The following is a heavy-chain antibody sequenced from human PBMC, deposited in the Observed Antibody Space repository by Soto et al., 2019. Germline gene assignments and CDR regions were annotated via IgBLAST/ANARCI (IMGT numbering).Heavy chain of an antibody. D-gene: IGHD2-2*01. CDR2: IYHSGST. CDR1: GGSIGSGGYS. V-gene: IGHV4-30-2*01. Sequence: SETLSLTCAFSGGSIGSGGYSCSWIRQPPWKGLEWIGYIYHSGSTYYNPSLKSRVTISVDRSKNQFSLKLSSVTAADTAVYYCAGRVGYCSSTSCHGFWFEPWGQGTLVTVSS. J-gene: IGHJ5*02. CDR3: AGRVGYCSSTSCHGFWFEP.